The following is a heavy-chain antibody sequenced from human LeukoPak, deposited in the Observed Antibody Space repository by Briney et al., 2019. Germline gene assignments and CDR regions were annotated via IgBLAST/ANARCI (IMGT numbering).Heavy chain of an antibody. CDR1: GFTFSSDW. D-gene: IGHD6-25*01. CDR3: VRGAAAARSSYLDL. CDR2: MSTDGSDI. J-gene: IGHJ2*01. V-gene: IGHV3-74*01. Sequence: GGSLRLSCAASGFTFSSDWMHWVRQAPGKELVWVSRMSTDGSDISYADSVKGRFTISRDNAKNTLYLQMHSLRAEDTAMYYCVRGAAAARSSYLDLWGREPWSLSPQ.